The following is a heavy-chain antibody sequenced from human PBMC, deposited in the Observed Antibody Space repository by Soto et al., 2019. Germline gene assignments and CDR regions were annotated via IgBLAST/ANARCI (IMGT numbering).Heavy chain of an antibody. Sequence: ASVKVSCKASGYTFTGYYMHWVRQAPGQGLEWMGWINPNSGGTNYAQKFQDLVTMTRDTSISTAYMELSRLRSDDTAVYYCARLTVPGYSSSWYAFDIWDQGTMVTVSS. J-gene: IGHJ3*02. CDR3: ARLTVPGYSSSWYAFDI. D-gene: IGHD6-13*01. CDR1: GYTFTGYY. CDR2: INPNSGGT. V-gene: IGHV1-2*04.